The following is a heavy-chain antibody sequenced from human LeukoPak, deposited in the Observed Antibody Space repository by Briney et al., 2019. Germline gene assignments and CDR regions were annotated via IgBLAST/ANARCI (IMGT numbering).Heavy chain of an antibody. CDR2: IYPGDSDT. J-gene: IGHJ6*03. Sequence: GESLKISCKASGYRFTNYWIGWVRQMPGKGLEWMGIIYPGDSDTRYSPSFQGQVTISADKSISTAYLQWSSLKASDTAMYYCARRNDTYYYYYMDVWGKGTTVTVSS. D-gene: IGHD1-1*01. V-gene: IGHV5-51*01. CDR3: ARRNDTYYYYYMDV. CDR1: GYRFTNYW.